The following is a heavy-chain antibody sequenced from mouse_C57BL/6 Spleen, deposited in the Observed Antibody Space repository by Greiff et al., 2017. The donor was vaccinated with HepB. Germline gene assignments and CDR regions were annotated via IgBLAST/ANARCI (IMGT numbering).Heavy chain of an antibody. D-gene: IGHD2-2*01. Sequence: VQLQESGAELVRPGASVTLSCKASGYTFTDYEMHWVKRTRVPGLEWIGAIDPETGGTAYNQKFKGTAILTADKSSITAYMKLISLTAKDSAVYYWTIYNGYGYAIDYWGQGTSVTVSS. J-gene: IGHJ4*01. CDR1: GYTFTDYE. CDR2: IDPETGGT. CDR3: TIYNGYGYAIDY. V-gene: IGHV1-15*01.